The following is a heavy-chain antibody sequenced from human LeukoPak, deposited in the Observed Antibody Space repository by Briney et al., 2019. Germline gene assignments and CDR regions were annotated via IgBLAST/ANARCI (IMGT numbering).Heavy chain of an antibody. CDR2: LSSDGSSG. V-gene: IGHV3-30*03. J-gene: IGHJ4*02. Sequence: PGRSLRLSCAASGFTFRIFAMHWVRQAPGKGLEWVAVLSSDGSSGYYADSVKGRFTISRDNPKSTLYLQMNSLRAEDTAVYYCARELGSSGYYPFDYWGQGTLVTVSS. CDR1: GFTFRIFA. D-gene: IGHD3-22*01. CDR3: ARELGSSGYYPFDY.